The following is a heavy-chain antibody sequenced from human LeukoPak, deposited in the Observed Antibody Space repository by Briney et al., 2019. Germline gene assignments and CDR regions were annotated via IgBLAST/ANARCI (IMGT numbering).Heavy chain of an antibody. CDR2: IYNSETT. CDR3: AREKPKYYYDSSGSRFDP. D-gene: IGHD3-22*01. CDR1: GDSISSYY. V-gene: IGHV4-59*12. J-gene: IGHJ5*02. Sequence: SSETLSLTCTVSGDSISSYYWSWIRQPPGKGLEWIGYIYNSETTNYNPSLERRVTISVDKSKTQFSLKLSSVTAADTAVYYCAREKPKYYYDSSGSRFDPWGQGTLVTVSS.